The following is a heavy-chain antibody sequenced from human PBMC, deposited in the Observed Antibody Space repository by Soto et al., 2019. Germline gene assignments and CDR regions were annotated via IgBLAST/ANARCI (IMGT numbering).Heavy chain of an antibody. CDR2: MNAISEKSKT. Sequence: QPQLEQSGAELKKPGASVRVSCKASGYTFTSHDIIWVRQAAGQGLEWMGWMNAISEKSKTTYLPNFQGRVVMTRDTFLGTAHLELSGLRSDDTAVYYCARGATAYYDFWANPRGDWLDLWGQGTLVTVSS. V-gene: IGHV1-8*01. D-gene: IGHD3-3*01. CDR1: GYTFTSHD. J-gene: IGHJ5*02. CDR3: ARGATAYYDFWANPRGDWLDL.